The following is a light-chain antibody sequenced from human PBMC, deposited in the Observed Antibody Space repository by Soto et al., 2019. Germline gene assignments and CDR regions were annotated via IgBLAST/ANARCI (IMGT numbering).Light chain of an antibody. V-gene: IGKV1-5*03. Sequence: DIQMTQSPSTLSASVGDRVTITCRASQSISYWLAWYQQKRGKAPKLLIQKASSLESGVPSRFSGSGYGTEFTLTISSLQPDDFATYYCQQYNTCSRTFGQGTTVEI. CDR3: QQYNTCSRT. CDR2: KAS. CDR1: QSISYW. J-gene: IGKJ1*01.